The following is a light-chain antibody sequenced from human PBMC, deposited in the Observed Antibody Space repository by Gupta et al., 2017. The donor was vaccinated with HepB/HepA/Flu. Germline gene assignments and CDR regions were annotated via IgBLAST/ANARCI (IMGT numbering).Light chain of an antibody. Sequence: SYALTQPPSVSVSPGPTDTITCSGNNLGNKYTCWYQQKAGQSPTLVIYQDNQRPAWIPARFSASNSVNTATLTISGTQPADEADYYCHVGDASHYVFGAGTKVTIL. CDR1: NLGNKY. CDR2: QDN. V-gene: IGLV3-1*01. CDR3: HVGDASHYV. J-gene: IGLJ1*01.